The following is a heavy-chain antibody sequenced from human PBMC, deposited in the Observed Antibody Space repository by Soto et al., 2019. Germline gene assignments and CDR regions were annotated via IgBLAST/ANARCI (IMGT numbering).Heavy chain of an antibody. D-gene: IGHD3-10*01. CDR2: INLSGGRP. J-gene: IGHJ4*02. CDR3: ARAGENYGSGTLSPPLRYYFNS. Sequence: QVQLVQSGTEVKKPGASVKVSCKTSGYTFTTHYVHWVRQAPGQGLEWMGIINLSGGRPSYALKFQCRITMTSDTSTNTVYVELTRLRSEDTAIDFCARAGENYGSGTLSPPLRYYFNSWGQGTLVTVSS. CDR1: GYTFTTHY. V-gene: IGHV1-46*01.